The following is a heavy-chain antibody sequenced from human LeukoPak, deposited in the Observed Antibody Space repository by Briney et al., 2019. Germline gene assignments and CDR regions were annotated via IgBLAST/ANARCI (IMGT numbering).Heavy chain of an antibody. J-gene: IGHJ4*02. CDR1: GGSISSSSYY. CDR2: IYYSGST. D-gene: IGHD6-19*01. V-gene: IGHV4-39*01. Sequence: SETLSLTCTVSGGSISSSSYYWGWIRQPPGKGLEWIGSIYYSGSTYYNPSLKSRVTISVDTSKNQFSLKLSSVTAADTAVYYCARQNKWLIDYWGRGTLVTVSS. CDR3: ARQNKWLIDY.